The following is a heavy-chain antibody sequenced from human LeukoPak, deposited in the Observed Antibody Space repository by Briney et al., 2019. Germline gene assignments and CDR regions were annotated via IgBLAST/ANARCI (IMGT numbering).Heavy chain of an antibody. CDR3: ARGLGYCTSTTCLLPFDY. Sequence: GGSLRLSCAASGFTVSTYYMTWVRQAPGKGLECVSVICSGGGTYYADSVKGRLTVSSNNSKNTLYIQMNSLRAEDTAMYYCARGLGYCTSTTCLLPFDYWGQGTLVTVSS. V-gene: IGHV3-53*01. J-gene: IGHJ4*02. CDR2: ICSGGGT. D-gene: IGHD2-2*01. CDR1: GFTVSTYY.